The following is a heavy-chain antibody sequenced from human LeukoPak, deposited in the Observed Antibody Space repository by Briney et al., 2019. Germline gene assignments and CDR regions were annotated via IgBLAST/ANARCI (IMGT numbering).Heavy chain of an antibody. CDR1: GGSFSGYY. D-gene: IGHD3-10*01. Sequence: SETLSLTCAVYGGSFSGYYWSWIRQPPGKGLEWIGEINHSGSTNYNPSLKSRVTISVDTSKNQFSLKLSSVTAADTAVYYCASSAFGEFTYYFDYWGQGTLVTVSS. CDR3: ASSAFGEFTYYFDY. CDR2: INHSGST. V-gene: IGHV4-34*01. J-gene: IGHJ4*02.